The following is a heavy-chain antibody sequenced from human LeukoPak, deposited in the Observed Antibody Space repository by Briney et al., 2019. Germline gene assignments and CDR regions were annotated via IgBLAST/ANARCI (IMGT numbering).Heavy chain of an antibody. Sequence: PSETLSLTCTVSGGSISSGGYYWSWIRQHPGKGREWIGYIYYSGSTYYNPSLKSRVTISVDTSKNQFSLKLSSVTAADTAVYYCARWGKAARPDLWFDPWGQGTLVTVSS. CDR3: ARWGKAARPDLWFDP. CDR1: GGSISSGGYY. D-gene: IGHD6-6*01. J-gene: IGHJ5*02. V-gene: IGHV4-31*03. CDR2: IYYSGST.